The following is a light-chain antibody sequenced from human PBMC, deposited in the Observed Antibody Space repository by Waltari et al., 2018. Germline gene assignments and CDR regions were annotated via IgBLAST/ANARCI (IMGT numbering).Light chain of an antibody. V-gene: IGKV1-39*01. CDR3: QQSHNGRT. CDR2: AAS. CDR1: QNIDNY. J-gene: IGKJ1*01. Sequence: DIQMTQSPSSLSASVGDRVPITCRASQNIDNYVNWYQQKSGRAPKLLIYAASTLLSGVPSRFSGSGSGTDFSLTISSLQTEDFATYYCQQSHNGRTFGQGTRVEIK.